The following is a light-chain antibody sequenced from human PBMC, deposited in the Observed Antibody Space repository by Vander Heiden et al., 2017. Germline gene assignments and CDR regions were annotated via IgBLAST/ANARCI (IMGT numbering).Light chain of an antibody. CDR2: KAS. V-gene: IGKV1-5*03. Sequence: DIQMTQSPSTLSASVGDRVTITCRASQSSSSWLAWYQQKPGKAPKLLIYKASSLESGVPSRFSGSGSGTEFTLTISSLQPDDFATYYCQQYNSYPSTFGQGTKLEIK. CDR1: QSSSSW. J-gene: IGKJ2*02. CDR3: QQYNSYPST.